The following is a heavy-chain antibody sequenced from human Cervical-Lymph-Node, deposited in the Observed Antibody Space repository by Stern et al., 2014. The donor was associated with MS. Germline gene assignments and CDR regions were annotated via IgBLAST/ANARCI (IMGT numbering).Heavy chain of an antibody. CDR2: IYTPDNI. Sequence: QLQLQESGPGLVRPSQTLSLTCTVSGGSINSVGFYWTWIRQPAGKGLEWIGRIYTPDNIHYNTSLKRRVTISKDTPSTQFSLRLTSVTAADAATYYCASSQGYHYGLDVWGRGTTVTVSS. V-gene: IGHV4-61*02. J-gene: IGHJ6*02. CDR1: GGSINSVGFY. CDR3: ASSQGYHYGLDV.